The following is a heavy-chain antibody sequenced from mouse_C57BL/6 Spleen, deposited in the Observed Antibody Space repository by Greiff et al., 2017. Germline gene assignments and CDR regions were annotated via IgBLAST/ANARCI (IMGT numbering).Heavy chain of an antibody. V-gene: IGHV1-53*01. Sequence: VQLQQPGTELVKPGASVKLSCKASGYTFTSYWMHWVKPRPGQGLEWIGNINPSNGGTNYNEKFKSKAALTVDKTSSTAYMQLSSLTSEDSAVYYCARDYGSSYYWYFDVWGTGTTVTVSS. CDR1: GYTFTSYW. D-gene: IGHD1-1*01. CDR3: ARDYGSSYYWYFDV. J-gene: IGHJ1*03. CDR2: INPSNGGT.